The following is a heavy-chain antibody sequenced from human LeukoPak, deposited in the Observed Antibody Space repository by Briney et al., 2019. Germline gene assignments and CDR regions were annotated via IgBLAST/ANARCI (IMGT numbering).Heavy chain of an antibody. CDR1: GFSFSSYW. CDR3: ARGRGICSGASCYFDY. V-gene: IGHV3-74*01. J-gene: IGHJ4*02. D-gene: IGHD2-15*01. Sequence: GGSLRLSCAASGFSFSSYWMHWVRQAPGKGLVWVSRINSDGSSTIYADSVKGRFTISRDNAKNTLYLQMNSLRADDTAVYYCARGRGICSGASCYFDYWGQGTLVTVSS. CDR2: INSDGSST.